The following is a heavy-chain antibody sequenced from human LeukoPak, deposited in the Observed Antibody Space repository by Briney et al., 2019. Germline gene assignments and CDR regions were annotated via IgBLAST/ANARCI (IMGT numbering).Heavy chain of an antibody. J-gene: IGHJ5*02. CDR2: IYHNGGA. V-gene: IGHV4-38-2*02. D-gene: IGHD2-2*01. Sequence: SETLSLTCAVSGYSINNGYQWAWIRQSPGRGLEWIGSIYHNGGAHYNPSLRSRVVISVDTSNNQFSLRLSSVTVADTAVCYCARDPRWLTPDCTSTSCYENYFDPWGRGTLVTVSS. CDR1: GYSINNGYQ. CDR3: ARDPRWLTPDCTSTSCYENYFDP.